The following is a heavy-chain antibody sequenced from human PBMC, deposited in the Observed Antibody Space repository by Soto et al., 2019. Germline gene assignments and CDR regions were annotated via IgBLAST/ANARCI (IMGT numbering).Heavy chain of an antibody. Sequence: QVQLVESGGGLVKPGGSLRLSCAASGFTFSDYYMNWVRQAPGKGLEWVSYTSSRGSSIYYADSVKGRFTISRDNAKNSLYLQMNSLRAEDTAVYYCARSVVAGEGFGYWGQGTLVTVSS. J-gene: IGHJ4*02. CDR1: GFTFSDYY. D-gene: IGHD6-19*01. CDR2: TSSRGSSI. CDR3: ARSVVAGEGFGY. V-gene: IGHV3-11*01.